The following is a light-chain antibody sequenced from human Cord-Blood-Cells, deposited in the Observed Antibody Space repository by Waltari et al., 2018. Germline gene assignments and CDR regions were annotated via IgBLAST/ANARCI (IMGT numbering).Light chain of an antibody. J-gene: IGKJ3*01. CDR2: GAD. Sequence: EIVMTQSPVTLSVSPGERATLSCRASQSVSSNLAWYQQKPGQAPRLLIYGADTRATGIPARFSGSVSGTEFTLTISSLQSEDFAVYYCQQYNNWPPCTFGPGTKVDIK. CDR1: QSVSSN. V-gene: IGKV3-15*01. CDR3: QQYNNWPPCT.